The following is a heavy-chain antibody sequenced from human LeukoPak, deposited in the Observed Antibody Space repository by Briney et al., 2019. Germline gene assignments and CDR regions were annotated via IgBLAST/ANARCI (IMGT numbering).Heavy chain of an antibody. CDR1: GYTFTSYD. D-gene: IGHD3-9*01. CDR2: ISAYNGNT. Sequence: ASVKVSCKASGYTFTSYDITWVRQAPGQGLEWMGWISAYNGNTNYAQKLQGRVTMTTDTSMNTAYMEVRSLRSDDTAVYYCARKSVLRYFDWLSGYYGMDVWGQGTTVTVSS. J-gene: IGHJ6*02. V-gene: IGHV1-18*04. CDR3: ARKSVLRYFDWLSGYYGMDV.